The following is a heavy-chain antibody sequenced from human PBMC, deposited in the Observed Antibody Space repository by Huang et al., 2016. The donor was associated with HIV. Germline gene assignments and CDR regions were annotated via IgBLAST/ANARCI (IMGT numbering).Heavy chain of an antibody. Sequence: EVQLVETGGGLIQPGGSLRLSCAASGFTVSSNYMSWVRQATGEGREWVSVIYSGGSTYYAGSVQGRFTIARDNSKNTLYLQMNSLRAEDTAVYYCARGMVRGVTLNWFDPWGQGTLVTVSS. CDR2: IYSGGST. D-gene: IGHD3-10*01. CDR1: GFTVSSNY. V-gene: IGHV3-53*02. CDR3: ARGMVRGVTLNWFDP. J-gene: IGHJ5*02.